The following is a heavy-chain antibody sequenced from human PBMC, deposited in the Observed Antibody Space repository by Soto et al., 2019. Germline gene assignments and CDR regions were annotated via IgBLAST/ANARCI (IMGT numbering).Heavy chain of an antibody. Sequence: PGGSLRLSCAASGFTFSSYGMHWVRQAPGKGLEWVAVIWYDGSNKYYADSVKGRFTISRDNSKNTLYLQMNSLRAEDTAVYYCARWVGYSYGGGYGMDVWGQGTTVTVAS. CDR3: ARWVGYSYGGGYGMDV. J-gene: IGHJ6*02. D-gene: IGHD5-18*01. V-gene: IGHV3-33*01. CDR2: IWYDGSNK. CDR1: GFTFSSYG.